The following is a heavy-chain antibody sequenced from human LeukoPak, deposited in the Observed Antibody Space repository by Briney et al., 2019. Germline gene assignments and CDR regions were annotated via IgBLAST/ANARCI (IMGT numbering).Heavy chain of an antibody. V-gene: IGHV1-69*01. CDR1: GGTFSSYA. J-gene: IGHJ5*02. CDR3: ARDRQVVPAAINYDWFDP. Sequence: SVKVSCKASGGTFSSYAISWVRQAPGHGLEWMGGIIPIFGTANYAQKLQGRVTITADECTSKAYMELSSLRSEDTGVYYCARDRQVVPAAINYDWFDPWGQGTLVSVSS. D-gene: IGHD2-2*02. CDR2: IIPIFGTA.